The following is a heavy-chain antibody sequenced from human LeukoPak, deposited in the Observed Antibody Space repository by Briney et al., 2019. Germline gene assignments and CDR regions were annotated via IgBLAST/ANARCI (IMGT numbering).Heavy chain of an antibody. CDR3: ARDSLLAYYYDSSGYLRTNPFDY. D-gene: IGHD3-22*01. CDR1: GYTFTSYD. Sequence: GASVKVSCKASGYTFTSYDINWVRQATGQGLEWMGWMNPNSGNTGYAQKFQGRVTMTRNTSISTAYMELSSLRSEDTAVYYCARDSLLAYYYDSSGYLRTNPFDYWGQGTLVTVSS. J-gene: IGHJ4*02. V-gene: IGHV1-8*01. CDR2: MNPNSGNT.